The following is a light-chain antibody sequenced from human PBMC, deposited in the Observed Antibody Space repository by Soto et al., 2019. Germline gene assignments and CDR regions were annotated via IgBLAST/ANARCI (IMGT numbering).Light chain of an antibody. V-gene: IGKV1-17*01. Sequence: DIQMTQYPSSLSASVGDRVTITCRASQGIRYALGWYQQKPGTAPKRLIYGASILQNGVPSRFGGSGSGTEFTLTISSLQPEDFATYYCLQYNSPPLTFGQGTKVDIK. CDR2: GAS. J-gene: IGKJ1*01. CDR3: LQYNSPPLT. CDR1: QGIRYA.